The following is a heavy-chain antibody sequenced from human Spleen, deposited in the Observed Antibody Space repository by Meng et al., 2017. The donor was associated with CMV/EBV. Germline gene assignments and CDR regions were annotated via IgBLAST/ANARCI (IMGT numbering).Heavy chain of an antibody. J-gene: IGHJ5*02. CDR1: GYTFTGYY. CDR2: IIPIFGTA. D-gene: IGHD2-21*02. V-gene: IGHV1-69*01. Sequence: VRLVQSGAEVKKPGASVKVSCKASGYTFTGYYMHWVRQAPGQGLEWMGGIIPIFGTANYAQKFQGRVTITADESTSTAYMELSSLRSEDTAVYYCARDLADCGGDCSPWGQGTLVTVSS. CDR3: ARDLADCGGDCSP.